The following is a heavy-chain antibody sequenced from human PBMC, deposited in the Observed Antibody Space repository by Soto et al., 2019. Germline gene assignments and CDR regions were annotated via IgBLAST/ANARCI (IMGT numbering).Heavy chain of an antibody. Sequence: SVKVSFKASGGTFSSYAISWLRQAPGQGLEWMGGIIPIFGTANYAQKFQGRVTITADESTSTAYMELSSLRSEDTAVYYCAREPRPDAFDIWGQGTMVTVSS. J-gene: IGHJ3*02. V-gene: IGHV1-69*13. CDR3: AREPRPDAFDI. CDR1: GGTFSSYA. CDR2: IIPIFGTA.